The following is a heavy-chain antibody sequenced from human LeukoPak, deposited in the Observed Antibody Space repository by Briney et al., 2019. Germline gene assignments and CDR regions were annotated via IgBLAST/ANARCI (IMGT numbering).Heavy chain of an antibody. CDR2: ISGSGVST. D-gene: IGHD2-2*01. J-gene: IGHJ4*02. Sequence: PGGSLRLSCAASGFTFSSSAMSWVRQAPGRGLEWVSAISGSGVSTYYADSVKGRFTISRDNSKNTLYLQMNNLRAEDTAVYYCAKPVGTSWYYFDYWGQGTLVAVSS. V-gene: IGHV3-23*01. CDR1: GFTFSSSA. CDR3: AKPVGTSWYYFDY.